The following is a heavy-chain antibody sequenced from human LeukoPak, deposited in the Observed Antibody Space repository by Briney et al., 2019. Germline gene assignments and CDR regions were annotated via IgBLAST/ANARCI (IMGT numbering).Heavy chain of an antibody. CDR1: GYSISSGYY. CDR2: IYHSGST. Sequence: SETLSLTCTVSGYSISSGYYWGWIRPPPGKGLEWIGSIYHSGSTYYNPSLKSRVTISVDTSKNQFSLKLSSVTAADTAVYYCARATSGYSSGWYEGPEAFDIWGQGTMVTVSS. V-gene: IGHV4-38-2*02. D-gene: IGHD6-19*01. CDR3: ARATSGYSSGWYEGPEAFDI. J-gene: IGHJ3*02.